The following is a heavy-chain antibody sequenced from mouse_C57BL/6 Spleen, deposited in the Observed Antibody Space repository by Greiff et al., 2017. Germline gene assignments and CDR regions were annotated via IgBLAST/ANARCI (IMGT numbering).Heavy chain of an antibody. J-gene: IGHJ3*01. D-gene: IGHD1-1*01. V-gene: IGHV1-69*01. CDR1: GYTFTSYW. CDR3: ARALTYGSSYPFAY. Sequence: QVQLQQPGAELVMPGASVKLSCKAPGYTFTSYWMHWVKQRPGQGLEWIGEIDPSDSYTNYNQQFKGKSTLTVDKSSSTAYMQLSSLTSEDSAVYYCARALTYGSSYPFAYWSQGTLVTVSA. CDR2: IDPSDSYT.